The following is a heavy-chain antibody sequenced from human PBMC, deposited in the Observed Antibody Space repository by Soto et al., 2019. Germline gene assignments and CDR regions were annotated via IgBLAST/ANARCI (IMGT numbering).Heavy chain of an antibody. Sequence: ASVKVSCTASGYTFTSYGISWVRQAPGQGLEWMGWISAYNGNTNYAQKLQGRVTMTTDTSTGTAYMELRSLRSDDTAVYYCARDPPYCSSTSCYAEGLNWFDPWGQGTLVTVSS. J-gene: IGHJ5*02. D-gene: IGHD2-2*01. CDR3: ARDPPYCSSTSCYAEGLNWFDP. CDR1: GYTFTSYG. CDR2: ISAYNGNT. V-gene: IGHV1-18*01.